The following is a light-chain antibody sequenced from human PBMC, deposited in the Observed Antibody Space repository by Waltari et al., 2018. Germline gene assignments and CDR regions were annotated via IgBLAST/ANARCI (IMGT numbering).Light chain of an antibody. CDR3: QQYNNWPPGT. Sequence: EIVMTQSPATLSVSPGERATLSCRASQSVSSNLVWYQQKPGQALRLLIHGASTRATGIPARFSGSGSGTEFTLTISSVQSEDLAVYYCQQYNNWPPGTFGQGTKVEIK. J-gene: IGKJ1*01. V-gene: IGKV3-15*01. CDR1: QSVSSN. CDR2: GAS.